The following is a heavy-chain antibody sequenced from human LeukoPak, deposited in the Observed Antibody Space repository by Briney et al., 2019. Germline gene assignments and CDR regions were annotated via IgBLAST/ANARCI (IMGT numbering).Heavy chain of an antibody. J-gene: IGHJ4*02. CDR1: GGSISSSSYY. V-gene: IGHV4-39*01. CDR3: ARRGHFDWLLYSPTFKEYYFDY. Sequence: SETLSLTCTVSGGSISSSSYYWGWIRQPPGKGLEWIGSIYYSGSTYYNPSLKSRVTISVDTSKNQFSLKLSSVTAADTAVYYCARRGHFDWLLYSPTFKEYYFDYWGQGTLVTVSS. D-gene: IGHD3-9*01. CDR2: IYYSGST.